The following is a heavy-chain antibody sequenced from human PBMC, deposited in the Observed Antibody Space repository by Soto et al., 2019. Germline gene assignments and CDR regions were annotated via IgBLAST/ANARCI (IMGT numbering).Heavy chain of an antibody. V-gene: IGHV4-30-2*01. J-gene: IGHJ4*02. CDR1: GGSISSGGYS. CDR3: AGFCGGDCYSKFDY. CDR2: IYHSGST. D-gene: IGHD2-21*02. Sequence: PSETLSLTCAVSGGSISSGGYSWSWIRQPPGKGLEWIGYIYHSGSTYYNPSLKSRVTISVDRSKNQFSLKLSSVTAADTAVYYCAGFCGGDCYSKFDYWGQGTLVTVSS.